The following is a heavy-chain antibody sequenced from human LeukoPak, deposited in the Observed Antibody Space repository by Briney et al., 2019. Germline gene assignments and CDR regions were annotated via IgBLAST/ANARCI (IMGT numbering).Heavy chain of an antibody. V-gene: IGHV4-59*01. CDR1: GGSIRSYY. CDR2: IYYSGST. D-gene: IGHD2-21*01. J-gene: IGHJ4*02. CDR3: ARLAYCGGDCYFFDY. Sequence: SETLSLSCTVSGGSIRSYYWSWIRQPPGKGLECIGYIYYSGSTNYNPSLKSRVTISVDTSKNQFSLKLSSVTAADTAVYYCARLAYCGGDCYFFDYWGQGTLVTVYS.